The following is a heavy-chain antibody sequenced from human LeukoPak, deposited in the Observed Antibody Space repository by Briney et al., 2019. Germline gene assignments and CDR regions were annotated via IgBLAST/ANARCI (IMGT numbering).Heavy chain of an antibody. CDR1: GGSISSSSYS. V-gene: IGHV4-30-2*01. J-gene: IGHJ3*02. Sequence: SETLSLTCTVSGGSISSSSYSWSWIRQPPGKGLEWIGYIYHSGSTYYNPSLKSRVTISVDRSKNQFSLKLSSVTAADTAVYYYARTSIAARRANAFDIWGQGTMVTVSS. D-gene: IGHD6-6*01. CDR2: IYHSGST. CDR3: ARTSIAARRANAFDI.